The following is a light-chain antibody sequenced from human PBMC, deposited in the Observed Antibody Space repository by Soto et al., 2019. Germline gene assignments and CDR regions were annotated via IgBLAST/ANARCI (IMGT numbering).Light chain of an antibody. CDR1: SSDVGAYNY. V-gene: IGLV2-14*01. J-gene: IGLJ2*01. CDR2: EVS. CDR3: SSYTSSSTLQ. Sequence: QSVLTQPASVSGSPGQSITISCTGTSSDVGAYNYVSWYQQHPGKAPKLIIYEVSIRPSGLSNRFSGSKSGNTASLTISGIQAEDEADYYCSSYTSSSTLQFGGGTKLIVL.